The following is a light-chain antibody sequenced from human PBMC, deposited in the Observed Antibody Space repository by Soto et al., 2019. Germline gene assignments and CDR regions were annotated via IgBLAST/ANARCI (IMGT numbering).Light chain of an antibody. Sequence: EFMMTQSPVTLSVSPGERATLSCRASQSVNSNLAWYQQKPGQAPRLLIYGASTRATGIPASFIGNGSGTEFTLTASSLQPEDFAVYYCQQYNNWPFTFGPGTKVDIK. CDR2: GAS. CDR1: QSVNSN. CDR3: QQYNNWPFT. V-gene: IGKV3-15*01. J-gene: IGKJ3*01.